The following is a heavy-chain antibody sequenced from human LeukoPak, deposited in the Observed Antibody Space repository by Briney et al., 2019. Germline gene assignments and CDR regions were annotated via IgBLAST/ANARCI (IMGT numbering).Heavy chain of an antibody. J-gene: IGHJ4*02. CDR2: TYSTGGK. D-gene: IGHD6-19*01. V-gene: IGHV3-66*01. CDR3: ARGSDGWFAFDY. Sequence: GGSLRLSCAASEFTVSTNYMTWVRQAPGKGLEWVSITYSTGGKYYADSVKGRFTISRDNSKHTLYLQMNSLRGDDTAVYYCARGSDGWFAFDYWGQGILVTVSS. CDR1: EFTVSTNY.